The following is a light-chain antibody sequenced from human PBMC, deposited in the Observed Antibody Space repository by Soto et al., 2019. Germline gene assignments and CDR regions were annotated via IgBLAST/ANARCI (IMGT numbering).Light chain of an antibody. CDR3: CSYAATSTWV. CDR1: SSDVGSYNL. J-gene: IGLJ3*02. Sequence: QSALTQPASVSGSPGQSITISCTGTSSDVGSYNLVSWYQQHPGEAPKLMIYEVSKRPSGVSNRFSGSKSGNTASLTISGLQAEDEADYYCCSYAATSTWVFGGGTKLTVL. CDR2: EVS. V-gene: IGLV2-23*02.